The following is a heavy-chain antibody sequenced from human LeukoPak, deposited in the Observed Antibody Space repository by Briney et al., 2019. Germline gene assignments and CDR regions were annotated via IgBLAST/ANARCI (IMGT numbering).Heavy chain of an antibody. V-gene: IGHV3-30*03. D-gene: IGHD3-22*01. CDR1: GFTFSSYG. CDR3: XXXPCLGDSSGCFFDY. CDR2: ISYDGSNK. J-gene: IGHJ4*02. Sequence: GGSLRLSCAASGFTFSSYGMHWVRQAPGKGLEWVAVISYDGSNKYYADSVKGRFTISRDNSKNTLYLQMNSLRAEDTAVYYXXXXPCLGDSSGCFFDYWGQGTLVTVSS.